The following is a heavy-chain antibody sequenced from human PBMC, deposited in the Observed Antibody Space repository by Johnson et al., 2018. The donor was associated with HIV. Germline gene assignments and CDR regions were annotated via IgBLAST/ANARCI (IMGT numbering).Heavy chain of an antibody. CDR1: GFTFSTYG. V-gene: IGHV3-30*02. J-gene: IGHJ3*02. D-gene: IGHD1-14*01. CDR2: IRSDGTNK. Sequence: QVQLVESGGGVVQPGGSLRLSCAAFGFTFSTYGIHWVRQAPGKGLEWVAFIRSDGTNKYYADFVKGRFSISRDNSKNTLYLQMNSLRAEDTAVYYCAIIWNHTFYIWGQGTMVTVSS. CDR3: AIIWNHTFYI.